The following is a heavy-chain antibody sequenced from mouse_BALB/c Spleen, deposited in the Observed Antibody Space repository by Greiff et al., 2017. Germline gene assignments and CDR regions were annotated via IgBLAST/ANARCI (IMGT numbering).Heavy chain of an antibody. CDR3: TREETITTGEAMDY. J-gene: IGHJ4*01. CDR2: IYPGNSDT. CDR1: GYTFTSYW. V-gene: IGHV1-5*01. D-gene: IGHD1-1*01. Sequence: EVQRVESGTVLARPGASVKMSCKASGYTFTSYWMHWVKQRPGQGLEWIGAIYPGNSDTSYNQKFKGKAKLTAVTSTSTAYMELSSLTNEDSAVYYCTREETITTGEAMDYWGQGTSVTVSS.